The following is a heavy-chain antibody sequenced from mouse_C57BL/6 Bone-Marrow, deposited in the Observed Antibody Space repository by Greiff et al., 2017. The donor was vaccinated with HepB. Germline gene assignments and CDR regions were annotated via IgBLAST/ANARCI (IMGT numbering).Heavy chain of an antibody. CDR2: SNSVGDRT. CDR1: ESEFPSHD. CDR3: ARVPELGRGAMDY. Sequence: EVKLVESGGGLVQPGESLKLSCESIESEFPSHDMSWVRKTPEKRLELVAASNSVGDRTYYTDTMERRFIISRDNTKKTLYLQMSSLRSEDTALYYCARVPELGRGAMDYWGQGTSVTVSS. J-gene: IGHJ4*01. V-gene: IGHV5-2*01. D-gene: IGHD4-1*01.